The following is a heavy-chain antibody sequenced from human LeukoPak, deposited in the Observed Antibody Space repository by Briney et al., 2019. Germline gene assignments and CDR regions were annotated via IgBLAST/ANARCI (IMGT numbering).Heavy chain of an antibody. CDR3: ANLFADSSGAFDY. J-gene: IGHJ4*02. V-gene: IGHV3-30*18. CDR2: ISYDGSNK. Sequence: PGGSLRLSCAASGFTFSSYGMHWVRQAPGKGLELVAVISYDGSNKYYADSVKGRFTISRDNSKNTLYLQMNSLRAEDTAVYYCANLFADSSGAFDYWGQGTLVTVSS. D-gene: IGHD3-22*01. CDR1: GFTFSSYG.